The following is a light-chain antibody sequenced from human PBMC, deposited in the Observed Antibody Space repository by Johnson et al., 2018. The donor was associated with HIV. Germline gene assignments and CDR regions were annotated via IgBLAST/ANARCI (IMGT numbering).Light chain of an antibody. Sequence: QSVLTQPPSVSAAPGQKVTISCSGSTSNIGNNYVSWYQHLPRTAPKLLIYDNNKRPSGIPDRFSGSKSGTSATLGITGLQTGDEADYYCGTWDSSLSAHYVVGTGTKITVL. V-gene: IGLV1-51*01. J-gene: IGLJ1*01. CDR3: GTWDSSLSAHYV. CDR2: DNN. CDR1: TSNIGNNY.